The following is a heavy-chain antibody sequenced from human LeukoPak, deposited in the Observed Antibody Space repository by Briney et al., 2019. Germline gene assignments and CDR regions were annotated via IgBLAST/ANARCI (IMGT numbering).Heavy chain of an antibody. Sequence: SETLSLICTVSSGSISGYYWSWIRQPAGKGLEWIGRIYSSGSTKYNPSLRSRVTMSVDTSKNQLSLRLTSVTAADTAVYYCARVADAALIYGVADYFDYWGQGTLVTVSS. CDR2: IYSSGST. J-gene: IGHJ4*02. CDR1: SGSISGYY. CDR3: ARVADAALIYGVADYFDY. D-gene: IGHD3-3*01. V-gene: IGHV4-4*07.